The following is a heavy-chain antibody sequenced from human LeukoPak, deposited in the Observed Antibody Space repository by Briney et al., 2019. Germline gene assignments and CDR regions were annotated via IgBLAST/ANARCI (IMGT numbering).Heavy chain of an antibody. V-gene: IGHV1-46*01. J-gene: IGHJ4*02. D-gene: IGHD3-22*01. CDR3: ARGYYDSSGYDPGLGY. CDR2: INPSGGST. Sequence: SSVTVSCKASGYTFTGYYMHWVRQAPGQGLEWIGIINPSGGSTNYAQKFHGRVSMTRDTSTGTVYMELSSLRSEDTAMYWCARGYYDSSGYDPGLGYWGQGTLVTVSS. CDR1: GYTFTGYY.